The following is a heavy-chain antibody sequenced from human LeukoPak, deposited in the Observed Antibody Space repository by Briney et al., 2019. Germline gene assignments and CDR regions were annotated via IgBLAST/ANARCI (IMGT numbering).Heavy chain of an antibody. CDR2: ISGSGDII. V-gene: IGHV3-23*01. J-gene: IGHJ3*02. D-gene: IGHD3-22*01. CDR3: AKGRVGHSPGYYYGNDAFDI. Sequence: PGGSLRLSCAASGFTFSSYAMTWVRQAPGKGLEWGSTISGSGDIIYYADSVKGRFTIPRDNPKNTLYLQMNSLRAEDTAVYYCAKGRVGHSPGYYYGNDAFDIWGQGTMVTVSS. CDR1: GFTFSSYA.